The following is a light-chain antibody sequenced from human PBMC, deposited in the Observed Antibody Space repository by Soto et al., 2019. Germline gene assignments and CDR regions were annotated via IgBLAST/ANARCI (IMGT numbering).Light chain of an antibody. V-gene: IGKV3-15*01. Sequence: DIVVTQSPATLSASPGERVTLSCRASQFVSSRLAWYQQRPGQVPRLLIYDTSTRAPGISARFSGSGSGTEFTLTIISLQSEDFAVYSCQEYIQRPPAMFGPGTNVDIK. CDR1: QFVSSR. CDR3: QEYIQRPPAM. J-gene: IGKJ3*01. CDR2: DTS.